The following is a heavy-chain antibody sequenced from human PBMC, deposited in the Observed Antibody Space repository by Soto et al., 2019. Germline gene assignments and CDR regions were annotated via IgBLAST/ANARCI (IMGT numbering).Heavy chain of an antibody. V-gene: IGHV4-39*01. D-gene: IGHD3-16*01. CDR3: ARGFGRSHFDY. CDR1: GCSIISRGSY. J-gene: IGHJ4*02. CDR2: FHYSGST. Sequence: PXETLSLPCTVSGCSIISRGSYWGWIRQPPGKGLEWIGSFHYSGSTYYNPSLKSRVTISVDTSKNQLSLRVTSVTAADTAVYYCARGFGRSHFDYWGQGTLVTAPQ.